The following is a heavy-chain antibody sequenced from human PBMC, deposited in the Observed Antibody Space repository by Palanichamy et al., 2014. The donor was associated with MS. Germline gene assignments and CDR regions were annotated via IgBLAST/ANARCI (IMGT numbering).Heavy chain of an antibody. V-gene: IGHV1-8*01. D-gene: IGHD2-15*01. CDR1: GYTFTSYD. Sequence: VQLVQSGAEVKKPGASVKVSCKASGYTFTSYDINWVRQATGQGLEWMGWMNPNSGNTGYAQKFQGRVTMTRNTSISTAYMELSSLRSDDTAVYYCARRSGYCSGGSCYYMDVWGKGTTVTVSS. CDR3: ARRSGYCSGGSCYYMDV. J-gene: IGHJ6*03. CDR2: MNPNSGNT.